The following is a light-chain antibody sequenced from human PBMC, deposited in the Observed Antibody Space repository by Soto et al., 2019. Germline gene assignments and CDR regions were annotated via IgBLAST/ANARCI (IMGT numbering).Light chain of an antibody. J-gene: IGKJ1*01. Sequence: EIVLTRSPGTLSLSPGERATLSCRASQSVRSRYLAWYQQKPGQAPRLLIYGSSSRPPGIPDRVSGSGSGTEFTLTISRLEPEDFAVYYCQQYGTSPQTFGQGTKV. CDR2: GSS. CDR1: QSVRSRY. CDR3: QQYGTSPQT. V-gene: IGKV3-20*01.